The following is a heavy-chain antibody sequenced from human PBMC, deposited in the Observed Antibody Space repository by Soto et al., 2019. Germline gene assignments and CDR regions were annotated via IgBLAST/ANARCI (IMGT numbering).Heavy chain of an antibody. D-gene: IGHD3-9*01. Sequence: GESLKISCKGSGYSFNTNWIGWVRQMPGKGLEWMGIIFPGDSDTRYSPSFQGQVTISADKSISTAYLQWSGLRASDTAMYYCATRTSAILSGSPGTFDYWGQGTLATVSS. CDR1: GYSFNTNW. J-gene: IGHJ4*02. CDR3: ATRTSAILSGSPGTFDY. V-gene: IGHV5-51*01. CDR2: IFPGDSDT.